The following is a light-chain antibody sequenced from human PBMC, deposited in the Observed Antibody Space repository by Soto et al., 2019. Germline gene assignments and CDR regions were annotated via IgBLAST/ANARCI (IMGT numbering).Light chain of an antibody. CDR1: QSVTSNY. V-gene: IGKV3-20*01. Sequence: EIVLTQSPGTLSLSPGERATLSCRASQSVTSNYLAWFQQRPGQAPRLLIYATSSRASAIPDMFSGSGSGTDFTLTISRLQPEDFGVYYCHQYGNSQQKFGKGTKVDI. J-gene: IGKJ1*01. CDR3: HQYGNSQQK. CDR2: ATS.